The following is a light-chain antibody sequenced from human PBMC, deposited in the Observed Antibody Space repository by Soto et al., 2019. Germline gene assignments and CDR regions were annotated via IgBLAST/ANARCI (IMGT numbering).Light chain of an antibody. CDR2: GAS. V-gene: IGKV3-20*01. J-gene: IGKJ1*01. CDR3: QQYGSLGS. Sequence: EIVLTQSPGTLSLSPGERATLSCRASQSVSSSYLAWYQQKPGQAPRLLIYGASSRATGIPDRFSGSGSGTDFTLTISRLEPEDFAVSYCQQYGSLGSFGPGTKVDIK. CDR1: QSVSSSY.